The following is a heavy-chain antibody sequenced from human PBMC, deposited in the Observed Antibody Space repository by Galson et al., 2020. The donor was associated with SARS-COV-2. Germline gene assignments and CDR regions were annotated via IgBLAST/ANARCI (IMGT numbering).Heavy chain of an antibody. CDR2: IYYSGST. V-gene: IGHV4-39*01. CDR3: ARTTIFGVVDRFDY. J-gene: IGHJ4*02. Sequence: SETLSPTCTVPGGSISSSSYYWGWIRQPPGKGLAWIGSIYYSGSTYHNPSLTSRVTISVDTSKNQFSLKLSSVTAADTAVYYCARTTIFGVVDRFDYWGQGTLVTVSS. D-gene: IGHD3-3*01. CDR1: GGSISSSSYY.